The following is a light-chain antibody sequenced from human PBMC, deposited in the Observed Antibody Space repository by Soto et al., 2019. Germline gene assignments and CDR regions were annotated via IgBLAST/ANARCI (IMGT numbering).Light chain of an antibody. CDR2: LGS. CDR1: QSLLYSNGYNY. V-gene: IGKV2-28*01. J-gene: IGKJ3*01. CDR3: MQTLQMFT. Sequence: DILMTQSPLSLPVTPGEPASISCRSSQSLLYSNGYNYLDWYLQKPGQSPQLLIFLGSNRASGVPDRFSGSGSGTDFTLKISRVEAEDVRVYYCMQTLQMFTFGPGTKVDI.